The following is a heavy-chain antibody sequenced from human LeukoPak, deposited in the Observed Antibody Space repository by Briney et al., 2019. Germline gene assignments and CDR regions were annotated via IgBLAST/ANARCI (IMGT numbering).Heavy chain of an antibody. J-gene: IGHJ4*02. Sequence: SETLSLTCTVSGYSISSGYYWGWIRQPPGKGLEWIGSIYHSGSTYYNPSLKSRVTISVDTSKNQFSLKLSSVTAADTAVYYCARDWPHAGYWGQGTLVTVSS. CDR3: ARDWPHAGY. CDR2: IYHSGST. V-gene: IGHV4-38-2*02. CDR1: GYSISSGYY.